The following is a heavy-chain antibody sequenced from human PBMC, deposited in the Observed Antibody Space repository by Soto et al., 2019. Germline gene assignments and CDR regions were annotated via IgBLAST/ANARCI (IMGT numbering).Heavy chain of an antibody. D-gene: IGHD4-17*01. V-gene: IGHV5-51*01. J-gene: IGHJ6*02. CDR1: GYIFTSYW. Sequence: GESLKISCNGSGYIFTSYWIGWVRQMPGKGLEWMGIIYPGNSDTRYSPSFQGQVTISADKSIRTAYLQWSSLKASDTAIYYCARQSPTVTTRLHYYYGMDVWGQGTTVTVSS. CDR3: ARQSPTVTTRLHYYYGMDV. CDR2: IYPGNSDT.